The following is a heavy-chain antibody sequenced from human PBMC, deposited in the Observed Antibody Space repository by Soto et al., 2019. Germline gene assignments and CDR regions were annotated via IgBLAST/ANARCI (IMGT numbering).Heavy chain of an antibody. V-gene: IGHV4-59*01. D-gene: IGHD6-6*01. J-gene: IGHJ4*02. CDR1: GGSISSYY. CDR3: ARDGFGAARPSWYFDY. CDR2: IYYSGST. Sequence: PSETLSLTCTVSGGSISSYYWSWIRQPPGKGLEWIGYIYYSGSTNYNPSLKSRVTISVDTSKNQFSLKLSSVTAADTAVYYCARDGFGAARPSWYFDYWGQGNLVTVS.